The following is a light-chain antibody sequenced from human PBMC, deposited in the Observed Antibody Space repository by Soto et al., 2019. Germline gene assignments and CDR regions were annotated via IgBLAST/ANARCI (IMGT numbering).Light chain of an antibody. CDR2: DVS. CDR1: SSDVGGYNY. Sequence: QSVLTQPRSVSGSPGQSVTISCTGTSSDVGGYNYVSWYQQHPGKAPHLMIFDVSKRPSGVPDRFSGSKSGNTASLTISGLQADDEADYYCCSYTGTYTLVFGPGTKLTVL. CDR3: CSYTGTYTLV. V-gene: IGLV2-11*01. J-gene: IGLJ1*01.